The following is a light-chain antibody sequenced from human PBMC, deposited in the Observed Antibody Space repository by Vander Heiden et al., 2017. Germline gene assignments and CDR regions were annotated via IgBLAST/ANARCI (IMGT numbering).Light chain of an antibody. CDR3: MQALQTPWT. CDR1: QSLRHSNGKNY. V-gene: IGKV2-28*01. CDR2: LGS. Sequence: DMVMTQSPLSLPVTPGESASISCRSSQSLRHSNGKNYLDWYLQKPGQSPQLLIYLGSDRASGVPDRFSGSGSGTDFTLKISSVEAEDVGVYYCMQALQTPWTFGQGTKVQIK. J-gene: IGKJ1*01.